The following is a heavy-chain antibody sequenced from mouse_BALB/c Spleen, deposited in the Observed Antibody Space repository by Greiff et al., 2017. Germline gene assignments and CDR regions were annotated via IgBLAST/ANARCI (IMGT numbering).Heavy chain of an antibody. CDR2: IWAGGST. CDR3: ARDRYDYDDAMDY. Sequence: QVQLQQSGPGLVAPSQSLSITCTVSGFSLTSYGVHWVRQPPGKGLEWLGVIWAGGSTNYNSALMSRLSISKDNSKSQVFLKMNSLQTDDTAMYYCARDRYDYDDAMDYWGQGTSVTVSS. CDR1: GFSLTSYG. J-gene: IGHJ4*01. V-gene: IGHV2-9*02. D-gene: IGHD2-4*01.